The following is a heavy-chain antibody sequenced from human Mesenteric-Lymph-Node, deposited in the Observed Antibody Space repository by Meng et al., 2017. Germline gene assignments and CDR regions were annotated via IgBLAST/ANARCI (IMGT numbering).Heavy chain of an antibody. Sequence: GGSLRLSCAASGFTFSSYSMSWVRQAPGKGLEWVSGISWNGGSIGYADSVKGRFTISRDNAKNSLYLQMNSLRAEDTALYYCAKDSRGYSSGYSDYWGQGTLVTVSS. V-gene: IGHV3-9*01. CDR1: GFTFSSYS. D-gene: IGHD6-19*01. CDR3: AKDSRGYSSGYSDY. CDR2: ISWNGGSI. J-gene: IGHJ4*02.